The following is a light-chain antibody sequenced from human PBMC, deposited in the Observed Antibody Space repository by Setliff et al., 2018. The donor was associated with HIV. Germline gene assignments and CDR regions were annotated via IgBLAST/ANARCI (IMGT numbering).Light chain of an antibody. J-gene: IGLJ2*01. CDR2: EVN. Sequence: QSALTQPPSASASPGQSVAIPCTGTSNDVGYYNSVSWYQQSPGKAPKLMTYEVNKRPSGVPDRFSGSKSGNTASLTVSGLQAEDEAYYYCSSYAVSNTLLFGGGTKVTVL. CDR1: SNDVGYYNS. V-gene: IGLV2-8*01. CDR3: SSYAVSNTLL.